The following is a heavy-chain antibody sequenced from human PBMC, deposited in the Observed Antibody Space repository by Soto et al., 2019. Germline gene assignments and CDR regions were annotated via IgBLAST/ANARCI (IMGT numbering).Heavy chain of an antibody. Sequence: VGSLSLSCAASGFTFSSYAMSWVRQAPGRGLEWVSLSSGSGAYTYYADSVKVRFTISRDNSMNTLYLQMNSLRAEDTAVYYCAKDRASYSSASGVDYWGPGTLDTVSS. D-gene: IGHD6-6*01. CDR2: SSGSGAYT. V-gene: IGHV3-23*01. CDR1: GFTFSSYA. CDR3: AKDRASYSSASGVDY. J-gene: IGHJ4*02.